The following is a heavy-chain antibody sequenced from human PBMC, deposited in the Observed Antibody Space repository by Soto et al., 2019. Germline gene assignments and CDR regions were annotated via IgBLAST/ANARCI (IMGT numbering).Heavy chain of an antibody. Sequence: QLQLQESGPGLVKPSETLSLTSTVSGGSISSTSYYWGWIRQPPGKGLEWIGSIYYTGSTYYNPSLKSRVTLSVDTAKNQFSLNLSSVTAADTAVYYCARLIGNPYYCDSWGQGTLVTVSS. CDR3: ARLIGNPYYCDS. V-gene: IGHV4-39*01. CDR2: IYYTGST. CDR1: GGSISSTSYY. D-gene: IGHD3-16*02. J-gene: IGHJ4*02.